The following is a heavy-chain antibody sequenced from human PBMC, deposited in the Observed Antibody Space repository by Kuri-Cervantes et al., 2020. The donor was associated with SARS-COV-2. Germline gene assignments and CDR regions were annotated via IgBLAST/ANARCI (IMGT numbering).Heavy chain of an antibody. CDR1: TLTFSDYA. CDR2: ISGSSDYT. Sequence: GESLKISCTASTLTFSDYAMSWVRQAPGKGLEWVSTISGSSDYTYYAESVDYAESVEGRFTISRDISKKTLYLQMHRLRAEDTAVYYCAKRFVVPTNDTDYFDYWGQGTLVTVSS. D-gene: IGHD3-22*01. V-gene: IGHV3-23*01. J-gene: IGHJ4*02. CDR3: AKRFVVPTNDTDYFDY.